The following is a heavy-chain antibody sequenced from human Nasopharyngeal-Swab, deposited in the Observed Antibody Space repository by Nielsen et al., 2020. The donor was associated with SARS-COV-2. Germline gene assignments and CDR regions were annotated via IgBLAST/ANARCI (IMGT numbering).Heavy chain of an antibody. CDR3: ARDSPYGGATPHYYYYGMDV. V-gene: IGHV1-46*01. CDR1: GYTFTSYY. D-gene: IGHD1-26*01. J-gene: IGHJ6*02. Sequence: ASVKVSCKASGYTFTSYYMHWVRQAPGQGLEWMGIINPSGGSTSYAQKFQGRVTMTRDTSTSTVYMELSSLRSEDTAVYYCARDSPYGGATPHYYYYGMDVWGQGTTVTVSS. CDR2: INPSGGST.